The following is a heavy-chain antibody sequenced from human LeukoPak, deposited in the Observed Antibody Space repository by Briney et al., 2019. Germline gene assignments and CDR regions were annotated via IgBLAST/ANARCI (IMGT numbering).Heavy chain of an antibody. CDR1: GAPVNDYF. CDR2: VYSGGTT. J-gene: IGHJ6*03. CDR3: AREIVLMMSDVASPYYMDV. Sequence: PSETLSLSCSVSGAPVNDYFWSWIRQPPGRGLEWIGHVYSGGTTEYSPSLKGRVTISLDASNNKVSPSLTSSTAADTAVYYCAREIVLMMSDVASPYYMDVWGRGTTVTVAS. D-gene: IGHD3-16*01. V-gene: IGHV4-59*02.